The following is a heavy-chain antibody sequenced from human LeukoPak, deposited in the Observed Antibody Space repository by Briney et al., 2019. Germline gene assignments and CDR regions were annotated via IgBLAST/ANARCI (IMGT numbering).Heavy chain of an antibody. Sequence: ASVKVSCKASEYTFTSYDINWVRQATGQGLEWMGWMNPNSGNTGYAQKFQGRVTITRDTSIITAYMELSRLRSDDTAVYYCALGQQQLPRLDYCGQGSLVTVSS. CDR3: ALGQQQLPRLDY. D-gene: IGHD6-13*01. CDR1: EYTFTSYD. CDR2: MNPNSGNT. V-gene: IGHV1-8*03. J-gene: IGHJ4*02.